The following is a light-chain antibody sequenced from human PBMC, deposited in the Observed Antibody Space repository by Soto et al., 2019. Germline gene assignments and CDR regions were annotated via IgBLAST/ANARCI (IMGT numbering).Light chain of an antibody. V-gene: IGKV1-13*02. CDR2: GAS. Sequence: AIQLTQSPSSLSASIGDRVTITCRASQGISSALAWYQQKPGKAPSLLIYGASTLESGVPSSFSGSGSGTEFTLTISSLQPEDFATYYCQHFNGYPRTFGQGTRLEIK. CDR1: QGISSA. J-gene: IGKJ5*01. CDR3: QHFNGYPRT.